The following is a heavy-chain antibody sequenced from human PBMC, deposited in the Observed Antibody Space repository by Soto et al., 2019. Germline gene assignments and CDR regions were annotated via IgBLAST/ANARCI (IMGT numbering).Heavy chain of an antibody. D-gene: IGHD3-9*01. CDR1: GYTFTSYD. J-gene: IGHJ5*02. Sequence: QVQLVQSGAEVKKPGASVKVSCKASGYTFTSYDINWVRQATGQGLEWMGWMNPNSGNTGYAQKFQGRVTMTRNTSIITAYMDLSSLRSEDTAAYYCAEGPAVQYYDIFTGDYHPSYNWFDPWGQGTLVTVSS. V-gene: IGHV1-8*01. CDR3: AEGPAVQYYDIFTGDYHPSYNWFDP. CDR2: MNPNSGNT.